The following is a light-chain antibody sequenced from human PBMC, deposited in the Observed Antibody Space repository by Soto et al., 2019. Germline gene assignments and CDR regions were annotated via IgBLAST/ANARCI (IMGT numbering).Light chain of an antibody. J-gene: IGKJ2*01. V-gene: IGKV4-1*01. Sequence: DIVMTQSPDSLAVSLGERAAINCKSSQSILFTSNNKNYLAWYQQKPGQPPKLLIYWASTRDSGVPDRFSGSGSGTDFTLTISSLQAEDVAVYYCQPYYTTPPYTFGQGTKVEIK. CDR3: QPYYTTPPYT. CDR1: QSILFTSNNKNY. CDR2: WAS.